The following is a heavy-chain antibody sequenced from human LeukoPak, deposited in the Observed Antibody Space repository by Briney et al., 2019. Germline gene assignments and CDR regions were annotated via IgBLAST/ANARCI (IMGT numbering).Heavy chain of an antibody. CDR1: GGSISSYY. J-gene: IGHJ5*02. CDR2: IYYSGST. V-gene: IGHV4-59*01. CDR3: ARDPGGYDYVWGSYRYRSNWFDP. Sequence: SETLSLTCTVSGGSISSYYWSWIRQPPGKGLEWIGYIYYSGSTNYNPSLKSRVTISVDTSKNQFSLKLSSVTAADTAVYYCARDPGGYDYVWGSYRYRSNWFDPWGQGTLVTVS. D-gene: IGHD3-16*02.